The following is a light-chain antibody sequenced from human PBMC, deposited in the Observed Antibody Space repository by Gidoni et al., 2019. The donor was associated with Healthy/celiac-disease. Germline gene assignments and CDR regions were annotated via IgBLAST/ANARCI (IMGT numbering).Light chain of an antibody. CDR1: QSISSY. CDR3: QHCYSTPRT. J-gene: IGKJ4*01. Sequence: DIQMTQSPSSLSASVGDRVTITCRASQSISSYLNWYQQKPGKAPKLLIYAASSLQSGFPSRFSVSGSGTDFTLIISSLQPEDFATYYCQHCYSTPRTFGGGTKVEIK. CDR2: AAS. V-gene: IGKV1-39*01.